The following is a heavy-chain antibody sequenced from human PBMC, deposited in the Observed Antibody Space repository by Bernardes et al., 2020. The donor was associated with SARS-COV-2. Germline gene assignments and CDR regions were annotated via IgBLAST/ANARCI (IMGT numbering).Heavy chain of an antibody. CDR3: AGDWK. CDR1: EFAFSPYD. Sequence: GCLSRSSPAAEFAFSPYDMNWVRPAPGKGLEWVSRISDSGVTTYYADSVKGRFTISRDNSKNTLYLQLNSLRAEDTAMYYCAGDWKWGQGTLVTVSS. V-gene: IGHV3-23*01. D-gene: IGHD1-1*01. CDR2: ISDSGVTT. J-gene: IGHJ4*02.